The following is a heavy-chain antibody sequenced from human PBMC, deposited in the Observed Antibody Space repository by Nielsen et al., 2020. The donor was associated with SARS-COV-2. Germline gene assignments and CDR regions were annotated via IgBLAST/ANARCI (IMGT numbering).Heavy chain of an antibody. J-gene: IGHJ5*02. CDR1: GYTFTSYG. V-gene: IGHV1-18*04. CDR3: ARDLGIVVPAAPNWFDP. CDR2: ISAYNGNT. D-gene: IGHD2-2*01. Sequence: ASVKVSCKASGYTFTSYGISWVRQAPGQGLEWMGWISAYNGNTNYAQKLQGRVTMTTDTSTSTAYMELRNLRSDDTAVYYCARDLGIVVPAAPNWFDPWGQGTLVTVSS.